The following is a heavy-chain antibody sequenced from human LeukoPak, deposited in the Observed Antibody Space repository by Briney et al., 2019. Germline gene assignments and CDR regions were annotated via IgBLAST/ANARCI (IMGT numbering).Heavy chain of an antibody. CDR1: GYTFTSYD. D-gene: IGHD6-13*01. CDR3: ARGLFYQQPTQFDY. CDR2: MNPNSGNT. Sequence: ASVKVSCKASGYTFTSYDINWVRQATGQGLEWMGWMNPNSGNTGHAQKFQGRVTMTRNTSISTAYMELSSLRSEDTAVYYCARGLFYQQPTQFDYWGQGTLVTVSS. V-gene: IGHV1-8*01. J-gene: IGHJ4*02.